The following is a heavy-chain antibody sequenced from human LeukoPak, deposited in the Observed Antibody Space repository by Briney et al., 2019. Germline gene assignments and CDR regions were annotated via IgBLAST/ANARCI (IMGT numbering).Heavy chain of an antibody. D-gene: IGHD1-26*01. J-gene: IGHJ4*02. CDR3: ARPASIVGAYFDY. CDR2: INHSGST. V-gene: IGHV4-34*01. Sequence: SETLSLTCTVSGGSISSYYWSWIRQPPGKGLEWIGEINHSGSTNYNPSLKSRVTISVDTSKNQFSLKLSSVTAADTAVYYCARPASIVGAYFDYWGQGTLVTVSS. CDR1: GGSISSYY.